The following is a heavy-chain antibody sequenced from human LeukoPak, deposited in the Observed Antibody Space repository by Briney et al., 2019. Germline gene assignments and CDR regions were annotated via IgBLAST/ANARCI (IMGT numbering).Heavy chain of an antibody. J-gene: IGHJ3*01. Sequence: GGSLRLSCAASGFTVSSNYMSWDRQAPGKGLEWVASISLAGTYIDYADSVKGRFTISRDNGNNSLFLEMTSLRADDTAVYYCARGFCSGGTCYRITGTFDVWGHGTMVSVSS. CDR2: ISLAGTYI. CDR3: ARGFCSGGTCYRITGTFDV. D-gene: IGHD2-15*01. V-gene: IGHV3-21*01. CDR1: GFTVSSNY.